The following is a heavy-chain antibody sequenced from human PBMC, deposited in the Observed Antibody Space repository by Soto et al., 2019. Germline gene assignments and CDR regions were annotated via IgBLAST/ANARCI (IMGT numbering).Heavy chain of an antibody. CDR2: IIPIFGTA. D-gene: IGHD5-12*01. V-gene: IGHV1-69*01. CDR3: XXSGGGYSGYALFDY. CDR1: GGTFSSYA. Sequence: QVQLVQSGAEVKKPGSSVKVSCKASGGTFSSYAISWVRQAPGQGLEWMGGIIPIFGTANYAQKFQGRVTITADESTSTAYMELSSLRSEDTAVYXXXXSGGGYSGYALFDYWGQGTLVTVSS. J-gene: IGHJ4*02.